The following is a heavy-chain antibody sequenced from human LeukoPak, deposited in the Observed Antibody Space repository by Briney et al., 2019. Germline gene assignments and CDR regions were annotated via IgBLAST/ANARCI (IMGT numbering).Heavy chain of an antibody. Sequence: PSETLSLTCAVYGGSFSGYYWSWLRQPPGKGLEWIGEINHSGSTNYNPSLKSRVTISVDTPKNQFSLKLSSVTAADTAVYYCARNEAVGLQRKHAFDIWGQGTMVTVSS. D-gene: IGHD1-26*01. CDR3: ARNEAVGLQRKHAFDI. V-gene: IGHV4-34*01. J-gene: IGHJ3*02. CDR2: INHSGST. CDR1: GGSFSGYY.